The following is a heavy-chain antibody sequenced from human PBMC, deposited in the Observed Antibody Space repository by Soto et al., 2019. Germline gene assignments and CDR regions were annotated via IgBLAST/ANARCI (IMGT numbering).Heavy chain of an antibody. J-gene: IGHJ4*02. Sequence: GGSLRLSCAASGFTFSSYAMHWVRQAPGKGLEWVAVISYDGSNKYYADSVKGRFTISRDNSKNTLYMQMNSLRAEDTAVYYCARDKFWSGYYKVDFDYWGQGTLVTVSS. V-gene: IGHV3-30-3*01. CDR3: ARDKFWSGYYKVDFDY. D-gene: IGHD3-3*01. CDR2: ISYDGSNK. CDR1: GFTFSSYA.